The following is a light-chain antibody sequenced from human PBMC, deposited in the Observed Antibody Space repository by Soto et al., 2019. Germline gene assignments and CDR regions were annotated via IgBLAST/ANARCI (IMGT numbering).Light chain of an antibody. Sequence: DIQMTQSPSSLSASVGDRVTITCRASQSISRYLNWYLQKPGKAPELLIYAASSLQSGVPSRFSGSGSGTDFTLPISSLQPEDLATYYCQQSYSTPPTFGLGTKVEIK. CDR2: AAS. CDR3: QQSYSTPPT. CDR1: QSISRY. V-gene: IGKV1-39*01. J-gene: IGKJ1*01.